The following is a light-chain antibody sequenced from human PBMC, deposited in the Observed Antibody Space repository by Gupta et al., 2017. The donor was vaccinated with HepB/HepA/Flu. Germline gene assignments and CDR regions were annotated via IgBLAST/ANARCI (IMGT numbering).Light chain of an antibody. J-gene: IGKJ1*01. CDR1: QSVSSY. Sequence: ELVLTQSPATLSLSPGERATLSCRASQSVSSYLAWYQQKPGQAPRLLIYDASNRATGIPARFSGSGSGTDITRTISSLEPEDFAVYYCQQRSNLFGQGTKVEIK. V-gene: IGKV3-11*01. CDR3: QQRSNL. CDR2: DAS.